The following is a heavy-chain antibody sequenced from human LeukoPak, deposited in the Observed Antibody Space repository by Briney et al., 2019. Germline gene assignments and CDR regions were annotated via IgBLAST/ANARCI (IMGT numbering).Heavy chain of an antibody. Sequence: SETLSLTCTVSGGSISSYYWSWIRQPPGKGLEWIGYICYNGYTNYNPSLKRRGTITIGTSNNQFSLKLSSVTAADRAVYYCARTTMVRGTYYMDVWGKGATVTISS. D-gene: IGHD3-10*01. CDR2: ICYNGYT. V-gene: IGHV4-59*01. CDR1: GGSISSYY. J-gene: IGHJ6*03. CDR3: ARTTMVRGTYYMDV.